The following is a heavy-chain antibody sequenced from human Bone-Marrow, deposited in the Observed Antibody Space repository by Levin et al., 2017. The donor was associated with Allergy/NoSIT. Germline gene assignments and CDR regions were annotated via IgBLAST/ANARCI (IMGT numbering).Heavy chain of an antibody. V-gene: IGHV3-21*01. J-gene: IGHJ4*02. CDR3: ARGAPRGCSSSSCYRDY. CDR2: ISSSSRHI. D-gene: IGHD2-2*01. CDR1: GFTFSAYS. Sequence: GGSLRLSCAASGFTFSAYSMNWVRQAPGKGLEWVSSISSSSRHIYYADSVKGRFTISRDNAKNSLYLQMNSLRAEDTAVYYCARGAPRGCSSSSCYRDYWGQGTPGHRLL.